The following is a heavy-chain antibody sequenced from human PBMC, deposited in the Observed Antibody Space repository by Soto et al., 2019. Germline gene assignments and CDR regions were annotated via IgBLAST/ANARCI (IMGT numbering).Heavy chain of an antibody. J-gene: IGHJ4*02. V-gene: IGHV4-59*08. Sequence: LSLTCTVSGASISSYYWSLIRQPPGKGLEWIGYIYYSGSTNYNPSLKSRVTISVDTSKNQFSLKLNSVTAADTAVYYCARQQGSTSSFSFDSWGQGTLVTVSS. CDR3: ARQQGSTSSFSFDS. CDR1: GASISSYY. D-gene: IGHD2-2*01. CDR2: IYYSGST.